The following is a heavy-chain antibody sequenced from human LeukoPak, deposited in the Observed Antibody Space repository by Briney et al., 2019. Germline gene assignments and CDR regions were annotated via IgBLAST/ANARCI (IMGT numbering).Heavy chain of an antibody. J-gene: IGHJ4*02. CDR3: ARGLYNRNY. CDR1: GFTFSSYW. V-gene: IGHV3-7*01. D-gene: IGHD1-14*01. CDR2: IKQDGSEK. Sequence: PGGSLRLSCAASGFTFSSYWMSWVRQAPGKGLESVANIKQDGSEKYYVDSVKGRFTISRDNAKNSLYLQMNSLRVEDTAVYYRARGLYNRNYWGQGTLVTVSS.